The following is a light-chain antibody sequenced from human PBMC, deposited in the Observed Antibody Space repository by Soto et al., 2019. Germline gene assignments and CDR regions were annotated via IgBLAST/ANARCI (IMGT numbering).Light chain of an antibody. CDR3: QRYYSYPPWS. Sequence: AIRMTQSPSSFSASTGDRVTITCRASLSVSSYLAWYQQKPGKAPKLLIYAASTLQTGVPSRFSGSGSGTDFTLTIDCPQSEDFATYYCQRYYSYPPWSFGQGTKVEIK. CDR1: LSVSSY. CDR2: AAS. J-gene: IGKJ1*01. V-gene: IGKV1-8*01.